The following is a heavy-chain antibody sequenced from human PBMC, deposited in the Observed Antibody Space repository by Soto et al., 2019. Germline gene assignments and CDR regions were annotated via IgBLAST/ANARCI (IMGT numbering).Heavy chain of an antibody. CDR2: ISGSGGST. V-gene: IGHV3-23*01. Sequence: LRLSCAASGFTFSSYAMSWVRQAPGKGLEWVSAISGSGGSTYYADSVKGRFTISRDNSKNTLYLQMNSLRAEDTAVYYCAKGSDSNPAEYYYGMDVWGQGSTVTVCS. D-gene: IGHD4-4*01. CDR3: AKGSDSNPAEYYYGMDV. J-gene: IGHJ6*02. CDR1: GFTFSSYA.